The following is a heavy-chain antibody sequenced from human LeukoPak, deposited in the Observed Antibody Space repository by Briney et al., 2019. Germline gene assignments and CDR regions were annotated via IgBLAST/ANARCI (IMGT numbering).Heavy chain of an antibody. CDR3: ARDRYSSGWLDY. CDR1: GYTFTGYY. CDR2: INPNSGGT. J-gene: IGHJ4*02. V-gene: IGHV1-2*02. Sequence: ASVKVSCKASGYTFTGYYMHWVRQAPGQGLEWMGWINPNSGGTNYAQKFQGRVTMTRDMSISTAYMELSRLRSDDTAVYYCARDRYSSGWLDYWGQGTLVTVSS. D-gene: IGHD6-19*01.